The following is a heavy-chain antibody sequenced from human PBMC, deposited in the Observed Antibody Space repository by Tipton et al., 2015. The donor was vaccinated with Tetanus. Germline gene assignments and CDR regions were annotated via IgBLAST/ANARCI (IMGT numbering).Heavy chain of an antibody. J-gene: IGHJ6*02. CDR1: GASISSGGYY. D-gene: IGHD3-16*01. CDR3: ARHGGRLAYYYYGMDV. V-gene: IGHV4-61*02. Sequence: TLSLTCTISGASISSGGYYWSWIRQPAGKGLEWIGRIYSSGSTHYNPSLRSRLAMSLDTSKNQFSLKLSSVTAADTAVYYCARHGGRLAYYYYGMDVWGQGTTVTVSS. CDR2: IYSSGST.